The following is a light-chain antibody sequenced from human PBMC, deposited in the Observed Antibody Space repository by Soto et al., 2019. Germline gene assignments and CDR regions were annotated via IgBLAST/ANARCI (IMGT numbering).Light chain of an antibody. V-gene: IGLV2-18*02. J-gene: IGLJ1*01. CDR1: SSDVGSYNH. Sequence: QSVLTQPPSVSGSPGQSVTISCSGTSSDVGSYNHVSWYQQHPGTAPKLMIYEVSNRPSGVPDRFSGSKSGNTASLTISGLQAEDEADYYCSSFTSSSPYVFGTGTKVTVL. CDR3: SSFTSSSPYV. CDR2: EVS.